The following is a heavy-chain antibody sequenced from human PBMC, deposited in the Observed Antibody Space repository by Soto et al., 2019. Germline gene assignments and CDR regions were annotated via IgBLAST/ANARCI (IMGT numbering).Heavy chain of an antibody. V-gene: IGHV4-30-4*01. CDR2: TSYFGTT. J-gene: IGHJ4*02. D-gene: IGHD5-18*01. Sequence: QVQLQESGPGLVKPSQTLSLICSVSGGSINSVDYYWSWIRQTPGTGLEWIGYTSYFGTTDYMPSLKRRVTMSVDTSKNQFSLKLSSVTAADTAVYYCARVQRDTAMGHFDYWGQGTLVVVSS. CDR1: GGSINSVDYY. CDR3: ARVQRDTAMGHFDY.